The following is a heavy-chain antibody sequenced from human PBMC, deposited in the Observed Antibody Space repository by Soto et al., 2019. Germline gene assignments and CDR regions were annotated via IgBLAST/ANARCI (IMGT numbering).Heavy chain of an antibody. J-gene: IGHJ4*02. Sequence: QVQLVQSGAEVKKPGASVKVSCKASGYTFTSYDINWVRQATGQGLEWMGWMNPNSGNTGYAQKFQGRVTKTRNTSISTAYMELSSLRSEDTAVYYCARLRHYDFRSGYGTFDYWGQGTLVTVSS. CDR3: ARLRHYDFRSGYGTFDY. CDR1: GYTFTSYD. V-gene: IGHV1-8*01. D-gene: IGHD3-3*01. CDR2: MNPNSGNT.